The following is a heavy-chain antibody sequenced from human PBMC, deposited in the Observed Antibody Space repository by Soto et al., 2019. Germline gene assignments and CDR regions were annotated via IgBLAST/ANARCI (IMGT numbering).Heavy chain of an antibody. CDR1: GFTFSSYS. CDR3: ARERGEGWLLN. V-gene: IGHV3-21*01. CDR2: ISSSSSYI. Sequence: SCAASGFTFSSYSMNWVRQAPGKGLEWVSSISSSSSYIYYADSVKGRFTISRDNAKNSLYLQMNSLRAEDTAVYYCARERGEGWLLNWGQGTLVTVSS. J-gene: IGHJ4*02. D-gene: IGHD3-9*01.